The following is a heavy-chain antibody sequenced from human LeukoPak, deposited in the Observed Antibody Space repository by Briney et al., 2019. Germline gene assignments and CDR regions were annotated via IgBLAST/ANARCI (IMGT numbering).Heavy chain of an antibody. Sequence: GGSLRLSCAASGFTFSSYSMNWVRQAPGKGLEWVSSISSSSSYIYYADSVKGRFTISRDNAKNSLYLQMNSLRAEDTALYYCAKGGDSSGYYPTDFDYWGQGTLVTVSS. CDR2: ISSSSSYI. V-gene: IGHV3-21*04. J-gene: IGHJ4*02. CDR1: GFTFSSYS. CDR3: AKGGDSSGYYPTDFDY. D-gene: IGHD3-22*01.